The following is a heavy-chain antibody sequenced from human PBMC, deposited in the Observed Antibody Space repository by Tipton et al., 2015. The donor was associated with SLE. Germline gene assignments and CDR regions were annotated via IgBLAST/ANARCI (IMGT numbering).Heavy chain of an antibody. Sequence: SLRLSCSASGFIFSSFGMTWVRQAPGKGLEWASSIISGGGRTYYADSVRGRFTISRDNSRNTLYLQMNSLRVDDTALYYCAKDWLSLDSWGQGTLVTVSS. CDR3: AKDWLSLDS. CDR2: IISGGGRT. D-gene: IGHD5-12*01. V-gene: IGHV3-23*01. CDR1: GFIFSSFG. J-gene: IGHJ4*02.